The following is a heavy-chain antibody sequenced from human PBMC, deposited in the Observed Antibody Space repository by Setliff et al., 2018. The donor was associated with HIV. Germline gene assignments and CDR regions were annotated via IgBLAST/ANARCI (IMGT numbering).Heavy chain of an antibody. Sequence: GESLKISCAASGFTFSSYGMHWVRQTPGKGLEWVAFIRYDGSNKYYADSVKGRFTISRDNSKNTLYLQMNSLRAEDTAVYYCAKDRYYDSSGSPFDYWGQGTLVTVSS. CDR2: IRYDGSNK. CDR3: AKDRYYDSSGSPFDY. D-gene: IGHD3-22*01. CDR1: GFTFSSYG. V-gene: IGHV3-30*02. J-gene: IGHJ4*02.